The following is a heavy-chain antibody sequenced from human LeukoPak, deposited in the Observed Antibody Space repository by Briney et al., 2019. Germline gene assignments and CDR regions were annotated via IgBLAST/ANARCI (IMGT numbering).Heavy chain of an antibody. Sequence: ASVKVSCKASGYTFTGYYMHWVRQAPGQGLEWMGWINPNSGGTNYAQKFQGRVTMTRDTSISTAYMELSRLRSDDTAVYYCARVFGLGDDAFDIWGQGTMVTVSS. J-gene: IGHJ3*02. CDR2: INPNSGGT. D-gene: IGHD3-3*01. CDR3: ARVFGLGDDAFDI. V-gene: IGHV1-2*02. CDR1: GYTFTGYY.